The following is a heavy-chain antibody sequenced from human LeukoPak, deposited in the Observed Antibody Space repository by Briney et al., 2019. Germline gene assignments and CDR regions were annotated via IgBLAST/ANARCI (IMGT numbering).Heavy chain of an antibody. V-gene: IGHV4-61*01. J-gene: IGHJ6*04. CDR1: GGSVSSGSYY. Sequence: SETLSLTSTVSGGSVSSGSYYWSWIRQPPGKGLEWIGYIYYSGSTNYNPSLKSRVTISVDTSKNQFSLKLSSVTAADTAVYYCARANYDILTGYLNYSYGMDVWGKGTTVTVPS. D-gene: IGHD3-9*01. CDR3: ARANYDILTGYLNYSYGMDV. CDR2: IYYSGST.